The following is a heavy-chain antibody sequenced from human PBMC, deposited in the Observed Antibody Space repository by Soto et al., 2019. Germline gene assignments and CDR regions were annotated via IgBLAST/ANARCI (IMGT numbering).Heavy chain of an antibody. J-gene: IGHJ5*02. CDR2: INYSGNT. CDR3: ARNPLGRWFDP. V-gene: IGHV4-39*01. CDR1: GGSISSTNYY. Sequence: SETLSLTCFVSGGSISSTNYYWGWIRQPPGKGLEWIGSINYSGNTNYNPSLESRVTISVDTSKNQFSLKLSSVTAADTAVYYCARNPLGRWFDPWGQGTLVTVSS.